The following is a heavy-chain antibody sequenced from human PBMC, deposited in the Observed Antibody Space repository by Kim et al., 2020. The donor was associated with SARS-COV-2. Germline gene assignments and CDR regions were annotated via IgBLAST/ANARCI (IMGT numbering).Heavy chain of an antibody. V-gene: IGHV1-69*13. CDR1: GGTFSSYA. D-gene: IGHD3-16*01. Sequence: SVKVSCKASGGTFSSYAISWVRQAPGQGLEWMGGIIPIFGTANYAQKFQGRVTITADESTSTAYMELSSLRSEDTAVYYCARDLGRLNTLYDAFDIWGQGTMVTVSS. CDR2: IIPIFGTA. J-gene: IGHJ3*02. CDR3: ARDLGRLNTLYDAFDI.